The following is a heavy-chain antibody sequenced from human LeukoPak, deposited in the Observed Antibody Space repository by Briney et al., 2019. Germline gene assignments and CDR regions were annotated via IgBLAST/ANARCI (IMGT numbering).Heavy chain of an antibody. D-gene: IGHD6-13*01. CDR1: GYTFTEYN. CDR3: SRVPIPPYSSSWYQPFDY. Sequence: ASVKVSCKASGYTFTEYNIHWVRQAPGQGLEWLGWINPNSGGTHYAQKFQGRVTMTRDTSITTAYMELRSLRSDDSAVYFCSRVPIPPYSSSWYQPFDYWGQGTLVTVSS. V-gene: IGHV1-2*02. J-gene: IGHJ4*02. CDR2: INPNSGGT.